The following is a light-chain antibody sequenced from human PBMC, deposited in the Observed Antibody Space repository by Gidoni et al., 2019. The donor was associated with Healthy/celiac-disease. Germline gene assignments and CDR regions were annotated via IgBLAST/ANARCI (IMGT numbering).Light chain of an antibody. CDR3: QQSYSTLWT. Sequence: DIQMTQSPSSPSASVGDRVTIPCRASQNISSYLNWYQQKPGTAPKLLIYAASSLQSGVPSRFSGSGSGTDFTLTISSLQAEDFATYYCQQSYSTLWTFGQGTKVEIK. J-gene: IGKJ1*01. CDR1: QNISSY. V-gene: IGKV1-39*01. CDR2: AAS.